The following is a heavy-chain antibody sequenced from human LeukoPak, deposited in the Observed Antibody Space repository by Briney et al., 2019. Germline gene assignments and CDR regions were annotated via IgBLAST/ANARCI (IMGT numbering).Heavy chain of an antibody. CDR1: GFTATSSY. CDR2: IYPTGAT. D-gene: IGHD2/OR15-2a*01. CDR3: ARRILGLNDD. Sequence: PGGSLRLSCAAPGFTATSSYMTWVRQTPGKGLEWVSVIYPTGATYYADSVKGRFTISRDNSKNTVSLQMNSLRADDTALYYCARRILGLNDDWGQGTLVTVSS. J-gene: IGHJ4*02. V-gene: IGHV3-53*01.